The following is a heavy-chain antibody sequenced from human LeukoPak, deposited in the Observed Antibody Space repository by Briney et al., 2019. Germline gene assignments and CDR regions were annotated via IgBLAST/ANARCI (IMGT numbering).Heavy chain of an antibody. CDR3: ARKVWLVNGGPFDP. Sequence: PSETLSLTCTVSGGSISTYYWSWIRQPPGKGLEWIGYIYYSGSTDYNPSLKSRVTISVDTSKNQFSLKLTSVTAADTAVYYSARKVWLVNGGPFDPWGQGTLVTVSS. J-gene: IGHJ5*02. CDR2: IYYSGST. V-gene: IGHV4-59*01. D-gene: IGHD6-19*01. CDR1: GGSISTYY.